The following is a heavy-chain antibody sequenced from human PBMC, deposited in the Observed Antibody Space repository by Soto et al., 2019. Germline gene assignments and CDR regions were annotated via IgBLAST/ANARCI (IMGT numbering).Heavy chain of an antibody. CDR2: IIPIFGTA. Sequence: SVKVSCKASGGTFSSYAISWVRQAPGQGLEWMGGIIPIFGTANYAQKFQGRVTITADESTSTAYMELSSLRSEDTAVYYCATYPRGDTAMVYFDYWGQGTLVTVSS. CDR1: GGTFSSYA. CDR3: ATYPRGDTAMVYFDY. J-gene: IGHJ4*02. D-gene: IGHD5-18*01. V-gene: IGHV1-69*13.